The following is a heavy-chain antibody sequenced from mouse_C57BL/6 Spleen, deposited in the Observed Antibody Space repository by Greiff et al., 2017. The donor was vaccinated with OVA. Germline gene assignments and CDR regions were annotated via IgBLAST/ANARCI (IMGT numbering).Heavy chain of an antibody. D-gene: IGHD1-1*01. CDR3: TRHYGSSPYAMDY. V-gene: IGHV1-5*01. CDR2: IYPGNSDT. Sequence: VQLQQSGTVLARPGASVKMSCKPSGYTFTSYWMHWVKQRPGQGLEWIGAIYPGNSDTSYNQKLKGKAKLTAVTSASTAYMELSSLTNEDSAVYYCTRHYGSSPYAMDYWGQGTSVTVSS. CDR1: GYTFTSYW. J-gene: IGHJ4*01.